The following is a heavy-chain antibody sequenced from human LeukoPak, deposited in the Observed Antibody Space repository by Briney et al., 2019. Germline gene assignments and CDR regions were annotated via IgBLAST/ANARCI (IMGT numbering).Heavy chain of an antibody. CDR1: GGTFSSYA. J-gene: IGHJ4*02. Sequence: GASVKVSCKASGGTFSSYAISWVRQAPGQGLEWMGRIIPIFGTANYAQKFQGRVTITTDESTSTAYMELSSLRSKDTAVYYCAADYGGNWIYFDYWGQGTLVTVSS. CDR2: IIPIFGTA. CDR3: AADYGGNWIYFDY. D-gene: IGHD4-23*01. V-gene: IGHV1-69*05.